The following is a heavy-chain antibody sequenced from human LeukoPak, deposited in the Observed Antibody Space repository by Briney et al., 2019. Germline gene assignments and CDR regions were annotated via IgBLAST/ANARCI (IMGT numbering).Heavy chain of an antibody. CDR3: ARDKGTFDP. D-gene: IGHD3-10*01. J-gene: IGHJ5*02. Sequence: GGSLRLSCAASGFTFSSYAMHWVRQAPGKGLEYVSAISSNGGSTYYANSVKGRFTISRDNSKNTLYLQMNSLRAEDTAVYYCARDKGTFDPWGQGTLVTVSS. V-gene: IGHV3-64*01. CDR2: ISSNGGST. CDR1: GFTFSSYA.